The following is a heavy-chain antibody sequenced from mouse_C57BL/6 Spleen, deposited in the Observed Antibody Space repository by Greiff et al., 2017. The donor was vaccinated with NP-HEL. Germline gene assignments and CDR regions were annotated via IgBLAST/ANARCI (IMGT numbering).Heavy chain of an antibody. CDR1: GFTFSSYG. V-gene: IGHV5-6*01. CDR2: ISSGGSYT. Sequence: EVQVVESGGDLVKPGGSLKLSCAASGFTFSSYGMSWVRQTPDKRLEWVATISSGGSYTYYPDSVKGRFTITRDTAKNTLYLQISSLKSEDTAMYYFARLEDYWGQGTSVTVSS. CDR3: ARLEDY. J-gene: IGHJ4*01.